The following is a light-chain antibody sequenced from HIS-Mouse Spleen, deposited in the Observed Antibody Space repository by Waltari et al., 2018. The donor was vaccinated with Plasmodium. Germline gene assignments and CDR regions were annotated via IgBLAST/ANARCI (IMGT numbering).Light chain of an antibody. CDR2: EDS. J-gene: IGLJ3*02. Sequence: SYELTQPPSVSVSPGQTARTTCSGDELPKKYAYWYQQKSGQATVLVIYEDSKRPSGIPERFSGSSSGTMATLTISGAQVEDEADYYCYSTDSSGNHRVFGGGTKLTVL. CDR3: YSTDSSGNHRV. V-gene: IGLV3-10*01. CDR1: ELPKKY.